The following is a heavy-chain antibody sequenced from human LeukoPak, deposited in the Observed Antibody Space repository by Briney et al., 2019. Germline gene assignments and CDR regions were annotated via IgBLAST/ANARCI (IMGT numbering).Heavy chain of an antibody. V-gene: IGHV3-21*01. CDR3: ARIAVAGTYAFDI. CDR1: GFTFSSYS. Sequence: PGGSLRLSCAASGFTFSSYSMNWVRQAPGKGLEWVSSISSSSSYIYYADSVKGRFTISRDNDKNSLYLQMNSLRAEDTAVYYCARIAVAGTYAFDIWGQGTMVTVSS. D-gene: IGHD6-19*01. J-gene: IGHJ3*02. CDR2: ISSSSSYI.